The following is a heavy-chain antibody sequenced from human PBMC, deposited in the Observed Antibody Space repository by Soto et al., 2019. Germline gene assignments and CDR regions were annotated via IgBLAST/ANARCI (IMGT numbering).Heavy chain of an antibody. V-gene: IGHV3-21*06. CDR3: ARDPSEGRVGNWFES. CDR2: ISSSTSYV. Sequence: EVQLVESGGGLVKPGGSVRLSCAASGFTFSRYGMNWLRQAPGKGLEWVASISSSTSYVYYADSVKGRFSTSRDNAKNILYLEMYALRTEDTAVYYCARDPSEGRVGNWFESWGQGTLVTVSS. J-gene: IGHJ5*01. CDR1: GFTFSRYG. D-gene: IGHD2-2*01.